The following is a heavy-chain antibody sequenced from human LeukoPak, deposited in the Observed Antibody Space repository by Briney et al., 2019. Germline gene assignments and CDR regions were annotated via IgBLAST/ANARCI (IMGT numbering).Heavy chain of an antibody. J-gene: IGHJ5*02. V-gene: IGHV3-11*01. CDR3: ARAWMGGWFDP. CDR2: ISSSGNTL. CDR1: GFTFGGYY. Sequence: GGSLRLSCEASGFTFGGYYMSWIRQAPGKGLECVSYISSSGNTLYYADSVKGRFTISRDNAKNSLYLQMNSLRADDTAVYYCARAWMGGWFDPWGPGTLVTVSS. D-gene: IGHD1-26*01.